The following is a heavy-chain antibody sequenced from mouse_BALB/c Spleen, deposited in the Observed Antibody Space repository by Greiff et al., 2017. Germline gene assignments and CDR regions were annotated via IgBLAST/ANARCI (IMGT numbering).Heavy chain of an antibody. V-gene: IGHV5-17*02. J-gene: IGHJ4*01. CDR2: ISSGSSTI. CDR3: ARSIYYDPSMDY. CDR1: GFTFSSFG. D-gene: IGHD2-4*01. Sequence: EVMLVESGGGLVQPGGSRKLSCAASGFTFSSFGMHWVRQAPEKGLEWVAYISSGSSTIYYADTVKGRFTISRDNPKNTLFLQMTSLRSEDTAMYYCARSIYYDPSMDYWGQGTSVTVSS.